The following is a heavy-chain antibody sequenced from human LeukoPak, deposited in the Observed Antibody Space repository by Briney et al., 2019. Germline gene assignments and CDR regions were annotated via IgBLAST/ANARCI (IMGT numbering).Heavy chain of an antibody. Sequence: SGPTLLKPTPTLTLTCTFSGFSLSTSGVGVGWIRQPPGKALEWLALIYWDDDKRYSPSPKSRLTITKDTSKNQVVLTMTNMDPVDTARYYCAHRRPSSSWDEWGQGTRVTVSS. CDR1: GFSLSTSGVG. D-gene: IGHD6-13*01. V-gene: IGHV2-5*02. J-gene: IGHJ4*02. CDR3: AHRRPSSSWDE. CDR2: IYWDDDK.